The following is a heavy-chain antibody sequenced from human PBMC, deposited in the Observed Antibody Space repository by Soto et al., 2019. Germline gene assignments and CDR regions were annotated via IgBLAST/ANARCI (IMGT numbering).Heavy chain of an antibody. CDR1: GFSLNTDGVA. Sequence: SGPTLVNPTASLTLTCTFSGFSLNTDGVAVGWIRQPPGKALEWLGLFYWDDDKRYSPSQESRLSITRDTSKSQVILTMTNMEPVDTGIFYCAYTKGAASGTCNWFDPSGQGTPVTVSA. V-gene: IGHV2-5*02. CDR2: FYWDDDK. D-gene: IGHD1-1*01. CDR3: AYTKGAASGTCNWFDP. J-gene: IGHJ5*02.